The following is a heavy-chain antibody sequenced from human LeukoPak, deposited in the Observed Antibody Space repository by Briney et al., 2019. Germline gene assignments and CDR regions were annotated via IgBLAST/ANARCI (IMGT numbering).Heavy chain of an antibody. CDR1: VGSISQSS. Sequence: PSETLSLTRADSVGSISQSSSCSVRQPPGKGLEWIGYIYYSGSTNYNPSLKSRVTISVDTSKNQFSLKLSSVTAAETAVYYCAGASTGRHFSAYWSQGALVTVSS. D-gene: IGHD1-26*01. V-gene: IGHV4-59*08. CDR2: IYYSGST. CDR3: AGASTGRHFSAY. J-gene: IGHJ4*02.